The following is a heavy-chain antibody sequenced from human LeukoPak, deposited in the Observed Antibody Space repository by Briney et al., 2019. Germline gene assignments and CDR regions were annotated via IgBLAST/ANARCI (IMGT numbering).Heavy chain of an antibody. Sequence: SETLSLTCTVSGGSVSSNIYYWNWIRQPPGKGLEWIGYIYYSGSTNYDPSLKSRVTISVDTSKNQFSLKLTSLTAADTAVYYCAREDSSGYLGYWGQGTLVTVSS. D-gene: IGHD3-22*01. CDR1: GGSVSSNIYY. J-gene: IGHJ4*02. V-gene: IGHV4-61*01. CDR2: IYYSGST. CDR3: AREDSSGYLGY.